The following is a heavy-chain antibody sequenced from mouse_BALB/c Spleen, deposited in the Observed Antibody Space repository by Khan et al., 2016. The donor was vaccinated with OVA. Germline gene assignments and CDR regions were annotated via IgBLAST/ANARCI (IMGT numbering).Heavy chain of an antibody. D-gene: IGHD1-1*02. CDR1: GYTFTNYG. V-gene: IGHV9-3-1*01. Sequence: QIQLVQSGPELKKPGETVKISCKASGYTFTNYGMNWVRQAPGKGLKWMGWINTSTGEPTYADDFRGRFVFSLEPSASTAYLQINHLKDEDTATDFCAMVGYSGPMDYWGQGTSVTVSS. CDR2: INTSTGEP. CDR3: AMVGYSGPMDY. J-gene: IGHJ4*01.